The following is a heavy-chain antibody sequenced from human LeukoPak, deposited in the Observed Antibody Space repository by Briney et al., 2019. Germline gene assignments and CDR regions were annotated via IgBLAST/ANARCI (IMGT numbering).Heavy chain of an antibody. CDR2: MYSRGSS. D-gene: IGHD1-26*01. V-gene: IGHV3-66*02. Sequence: GGSLRLSCTVSGFTVGNNYMSWVRQAPGKGLEWVALMYSRGSSHYADSVRGRFTISRDSSKNTVYLQMNSLTAGDTAVYYCARGQIVGVQGDFWGQGTLVTVSS. J-gene: IGHJ4*02. CDR3: ARGQIVGVQGDF. CDR1: GFTVGNNY.